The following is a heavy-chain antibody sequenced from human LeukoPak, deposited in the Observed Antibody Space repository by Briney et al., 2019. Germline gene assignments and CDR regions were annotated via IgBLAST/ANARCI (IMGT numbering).Heavy chain of an antibody. CDR2: ISGSGGST. Sequence: GGSLRLSCAASGFTFSSYAMSWVRQAPGKGLEWVSGISGSGGSTYYADSVKGRFTISRDNSKNTLYLQMNSLRAEDTAVYYCAKPQNSSSSPFDYWGQGTLVTVSS. D-gene: IGHD6-6*01. V-gene: IGHV3-23*01. CDR3: AKPQNSSSSPFDY. J-gene: IGHJ4*02. CDR1: GFTFSSYA.